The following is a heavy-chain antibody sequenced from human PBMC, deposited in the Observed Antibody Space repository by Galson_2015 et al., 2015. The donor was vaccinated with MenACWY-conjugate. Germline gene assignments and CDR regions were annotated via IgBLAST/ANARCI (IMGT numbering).Heavy chain of an antibody. CDR3: AKDSRYSGSYYRGMDV. Sequence: SLRLSCAASGFTFSSYAMNWVRQAPGRGLEWVSAISGSAVTRYFADSVTGRFTISRDNSKNTLYLQMDRLRAEDTAVYYCAKDSRYSGSYYRGMDVWGQGTTVTVSS. CDR2: ISGSAVTR. J-gene: IGHJ6*02. D-gene: IGHD1-26*01. V-gene: IGHV3-23*01. CDR1: GFTFSSYA.